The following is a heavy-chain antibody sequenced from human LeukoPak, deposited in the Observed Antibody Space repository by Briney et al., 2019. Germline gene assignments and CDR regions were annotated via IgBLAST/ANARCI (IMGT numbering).Heavy chain of an antibody. Sequence: ASVKVSCKASEYTFTSYYMNWVRQAPGQGLEWMGMINPSGGSTSYAQKFQGRVTVTRDTSTSTVYMELSSLRSEDTAVYYCARGSINYNSGGYYDNPPLDYWGQGTLVTVSS. CDR2: INPSGGST. CDR1: EYTFTSYY. D-gene: IGHD3-22*01. CDR3: ARGSINYNSGGYYDNPPLDY. J-gene: IGHJ4*02. V-gene: IGHV1-46*01.